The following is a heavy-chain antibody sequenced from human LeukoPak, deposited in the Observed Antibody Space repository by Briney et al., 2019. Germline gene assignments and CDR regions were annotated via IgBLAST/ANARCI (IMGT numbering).Heavy chain of an antibody. Sequence: GGSLRLSCAASTFTFNNYWMAWVRQAPGKGLEWVANIKQDGSEKYFVDSVKGRFTISRDNAKNSLYLQMNSLRAEDTAVYYCTTDLTPLLWFGELSTSGHWGQGTLVTVSS. CDR2: IKQDGSEK. J-gene: IGHJ4*02. V-gene: IGHV3-7*03. D-gene: IGHD3-10*01. CDR1: TFTFNNYW. CDR3: TTDLTPLLWFGELSTSGH.